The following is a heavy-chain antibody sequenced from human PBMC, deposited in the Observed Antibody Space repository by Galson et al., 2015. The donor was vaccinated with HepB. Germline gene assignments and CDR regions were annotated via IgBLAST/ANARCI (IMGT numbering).Heavy chain of an antibody. CDR2: FYYSRST. CDR1: GGSISGYY. Sequence: TLSLTCTVSGGSISGYYWNCFRQPPGKGLEWIGFFYYSRSTSYNPSLKSRVTISVDTSKNQFSLKLTSVTAADTAVYYCARHDYWGQGTLVTVSS. V-gene: IGHV4-59*08. J-gene: IGHJ4*02. CDR3: ARHDY.